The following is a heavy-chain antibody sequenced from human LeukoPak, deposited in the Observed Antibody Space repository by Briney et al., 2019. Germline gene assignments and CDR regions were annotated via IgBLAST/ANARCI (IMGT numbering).Heavy chain of an antibody. V-gene: IGHV6-1*01. CDR1: GDSVSSNSVT. CDR3: ARLTGAAFDY. Sequence: SQTLSLTCAISGDSVSSNSVTWNWSRQSPSGHLEWLGRTYYRSKWNNHYAVSVKSRIIINSDTSKNQFSLQLNSVTPEDTAVYYCARLTGAAFDYWGQGTLVTVSS. D-gene: IGHD6-13*01. CDR2: TYYRSKWNN. J-gene: IGHJ4*02.